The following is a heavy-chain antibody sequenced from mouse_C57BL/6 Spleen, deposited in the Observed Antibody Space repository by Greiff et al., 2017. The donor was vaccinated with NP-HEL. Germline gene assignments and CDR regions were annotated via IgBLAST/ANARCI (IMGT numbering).Heavy chain of an antibody. CDR3: ARRSYYGKGPYFDV. D-gene: IGHD2-1*01. CDR2: INPNNGGT. V-gene: IGHV1-18*01. CDR1: GYTFTDYN. J-gene: IGHJ1*03. Sequence: VQLQQSGPELVKPGASVKIPCKASGYTFTDYNMDWVKQSHGKSLEWIGDINPNNGGTIYNQKFKGKATLTVDKSSSTAYMELRSLTSEDTAVYYCARRSYYGKGPYFDVWGTGTTVTVSS.